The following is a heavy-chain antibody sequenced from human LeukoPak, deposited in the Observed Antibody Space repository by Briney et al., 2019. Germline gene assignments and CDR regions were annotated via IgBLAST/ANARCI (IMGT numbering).Heavy chain of an antibody. CDR2: IRRDALEQ. D-gene: IGHD5-24*01. Sequence: GGSLRLSCAASGFTFSSYAMSWVRQAPGKGLEWVATIRRDALEQFYVDSVTGRFTISRDNAKNSLFLQMNSLKAEDTAVYYCAKDRGRWLHDFDYWGQGTLVTVSS. CDR3: AKDRGRWLHDFDY. V-gene: IGHV3-7*01. CDR1: GFTFSSYA. J-gene: IGHJ4*02.